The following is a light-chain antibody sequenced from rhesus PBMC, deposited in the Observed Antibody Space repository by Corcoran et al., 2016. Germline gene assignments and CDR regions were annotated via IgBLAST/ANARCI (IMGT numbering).Light chain of an antibody. CDR2: KAS. J-gene: IGKJ1*01. Sequence: DIQMTQSPSSLSASVGDTVTITCQASQGISSWLAWYQQKPGKAPNLLVYKASSLQSGVPSRFSGRGYGTDFTLTISSLKPEDFATYYCLQYSSSPRTFGQGTKVEIK. CDR3: LQYSSSPRT. CDR1: QGISSW. V-gene: IGKV1-22*01.